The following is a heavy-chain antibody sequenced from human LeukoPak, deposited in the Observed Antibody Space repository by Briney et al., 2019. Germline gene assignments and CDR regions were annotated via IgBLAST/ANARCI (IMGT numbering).Heavy chain of an antibody. Sequence: GGSLRLSCAASGFTFTNYAMYWVRQAPGKGLEWVSAVSGRDDSTYYADSVKGRFTISRATSKNALFLQMNSLRAEDTAVYYCAKWGDYDILTGYYDPDYWGQGTLVTVSS. CDR1: GFTFTNYA. J-gene: IGHJ4*02. CDR3: AKWGDYDILTGYYDPDY. CDR2: VSGRDDST. D-gene: IGHD3-9*01. V-gene: IGHV3-23*01.